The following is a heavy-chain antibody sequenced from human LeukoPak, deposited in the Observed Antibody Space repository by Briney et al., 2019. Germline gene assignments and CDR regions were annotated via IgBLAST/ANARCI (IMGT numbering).Heavy chain of an antibody. J-gene: IGHJ4*02. D-gene: IGHD6-13*01. Sequence: SGGSLRLSCAASGFTFSTYAMSWVRQAPGKGLEWVSTISSSGGSTYYADSVKGRFTISRDNSKNTLYLQMNGLRAEDTAVYYCANGDGSSGYGGFDYWGQGTLVTVSS. CDR3: ANGDGSSGYGGFDY. CDR2: ISSSGGST. CDR1: GFTFSTYA. V-gene: IGHV3-23*01.